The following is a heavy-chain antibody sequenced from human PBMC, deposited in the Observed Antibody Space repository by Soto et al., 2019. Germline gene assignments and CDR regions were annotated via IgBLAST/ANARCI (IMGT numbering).Heavy chain of an antibody. CDR3: ARHSGGYYDSSGMDG. J-gene: IGHJ6*02. V-gene: IGHV5-51*01. CDR2: IYPGDSDT. Sequence: PGESLKISCEGSGHTFTKNWIGWARQMPGKGLEWVAVIYPGDSDTMYSPSFRGQVTISADKSISTAYLQWSSLKASDTAMYYCARHSGGYYDSSGMDGWGQGNTVTFSS. D-gene: IGHD3-22*01. CDR1: GHTFTKNW.